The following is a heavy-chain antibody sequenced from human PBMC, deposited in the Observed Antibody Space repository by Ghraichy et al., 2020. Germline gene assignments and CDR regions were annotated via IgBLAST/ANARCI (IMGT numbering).Heavy chain of an antibody. Sequence: GGSLRLSCAASGFTFNNYAMNWVRQAPGKGLEWVSSISDSGDDTYYADSVKGRFTISRDNSKNTLYLQMNSLRVDDTAVYYCAKGSVVPAVMFGTFEFEYWGQGTLVTVSS. J-gene: IGHJ4*02. CDR1: GFTFNNYA. CDR3: AKGSVVPAVMFGTFEFEY. D-gene: IGHD2-2*01. CDR2: ISDSGDDT. V-gene: IGHV3-23*01.